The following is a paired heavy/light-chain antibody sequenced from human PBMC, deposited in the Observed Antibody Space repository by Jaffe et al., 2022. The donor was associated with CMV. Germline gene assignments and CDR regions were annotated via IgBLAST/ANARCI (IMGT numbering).Heavy chain of an antibody. CDR1: GFTVSGSY. CDR3: ARAGLNPWDNWFDP. D-gene: IGHD1-26*01. CDR2: IFGGGAT. Sequence: EVQLVESGGGLIQPGGSLRLSCAVSGFTVSGSYMSWVRQAPGKGLEWVSLIFGGGATYYADSVKGRFTISRDSSKNTMYLQMNSLRAEDTAVYYCARAGLNPWDNWFDPWGQGTLVTVSS. J-gene: IGHJ5*02. V-gene: IGHV3-53*01.
Light chain of an antibody. V-gene: IGKV1-27*01. J-gene: IGKJ3*01. CDR3: QKYDSVPFT. Sequence: DIQMTQSPSSLSASVGDRVTITCRASQGISHYLAWYQQKPGKVPKLLIYAISTLQSGVPSRFSGTGSETDFTLTISSLQPEDVATYYCQKYDSVPFTFGPGTKVDVK. CDR2: AIS. CDR1: QGISHY.